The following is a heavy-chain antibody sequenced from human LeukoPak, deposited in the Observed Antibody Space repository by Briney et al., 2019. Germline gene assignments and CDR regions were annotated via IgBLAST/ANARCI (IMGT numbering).Heavy chain of an antibody. CDR1: GGSLSSYY. V-gene: IGHV4-59*01. CDR2: IYYSGST. J-gene: IGHJ6*02. Sequence: SETLSLTCTVSGGSLSSYYWSWIRQPPGKGLEWIGYIYYSGSTNYNPSLKSRVTISVDTSKNQFSLKLSSVTAADTAVYYCARAGQWLVPGAGYYYYGMDVWGQGTTVTVSS. CDR3: ARAGQWLVPGAGYYYYGMDV. D-gene: IGHD6-19*01.